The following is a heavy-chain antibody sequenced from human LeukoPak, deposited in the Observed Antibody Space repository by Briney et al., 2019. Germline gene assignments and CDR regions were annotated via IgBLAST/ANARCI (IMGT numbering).Heavy chain of an antibody. D-gene: IGHD4-17*01. V-gene: IGHV3-23*01. CDR2: ISGSADNT. J-gene: IGHJ4*02. Sequence: GGSLRLSCAASGFTFNNYGMSWVRQAPGKGLEWVSAISGSADNTYYVDSVKGRFTISRDNSRNTLYLQMNSLRAEDTAVYYCAREANGDYATVNFDYWGQGTLVTVSS. CDR3: AREANGDYATVNFDY. CDR1: GFTFNNYG.